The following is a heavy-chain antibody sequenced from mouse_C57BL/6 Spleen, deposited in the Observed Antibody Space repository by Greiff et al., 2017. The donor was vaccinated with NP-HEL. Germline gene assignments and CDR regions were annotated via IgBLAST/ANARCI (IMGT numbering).Heavy chain of an antibody. CDR2: INPNNGGT. D-gene: IGHD3-2*02. CDR1: GYTFTDYN. CDR3: ARGGYYYYFDY. Sequence: EVQLQQSGPELVKPGASVKIPCKASGYTFTDYNMDWVKQSHGKSLEWIGDINPNNGGTIYNQKFKGKATLTVDKSSSTAYMGLRSLTSEDTAVYYCARGGYYYYFDYWGQGTTLTVSS. V-gene: IGHV1-18*01. J-gene: IGHJ2*01.